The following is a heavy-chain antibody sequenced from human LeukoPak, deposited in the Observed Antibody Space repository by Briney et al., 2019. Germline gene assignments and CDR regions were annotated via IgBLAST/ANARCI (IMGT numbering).Heavy chain of an antibody. Sequence: PGGSLRLSCAASGFNFISYEMNWVRQAPGKGLEWVSYISSSSTTIYYADSLKGRFTISRDNSKNTLYLQMSSLRAGDTAVYYCAKADYSYGYWCYWGQGTLVTVSS. CDR2: ISSSSTTI. V-gene: IGHV3-48*03. CDR3: AKADYSYGYWCY. J-gene: IGHJ4*02. CDR1: GFNFISYE. D-gene: IGHD5-18*01.